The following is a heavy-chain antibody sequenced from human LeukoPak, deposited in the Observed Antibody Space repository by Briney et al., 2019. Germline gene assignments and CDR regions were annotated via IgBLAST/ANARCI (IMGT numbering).Heavy chain of an antibody. CDR1: GGTFSSYA. CDR3: ARPTTVVTGAFDI. V-gene: IGHV1-69*04. D-gene: IGHD4-23*01. J-gene: IGHJ3*02. CDR2: IIPILGIA. Sequence: ASVKVSCKASGGTFSSYAISWVRQAPGQGLEWMGRIIPILGIANYARKFQGRVTITADKSTSTAYMELSSLRSEDTAVYYCARPTTVVTGAFDIWGQGTMVTVSS.